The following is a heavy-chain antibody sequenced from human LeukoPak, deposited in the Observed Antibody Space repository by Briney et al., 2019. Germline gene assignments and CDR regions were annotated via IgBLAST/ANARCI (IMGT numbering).Heavy chain of an antibody. CDR3: ARDQGSGSPVLSPDY. J-gene: IGHJ4*02. D-gene: IGHD1-26*01. CDR1: GYTFTSYA. CDR2: INAGTSNT. V-gene: IGHV1-3*01. Sequence: GASVKVSCKASGYTFTSYAMHWVRQAPGQRLEWMGWINAGTSNTKYSQKFQGRVTITRDTSASTAYMELSSLRSEDTAVYYCARDQGSGSPVLSPDYWGQGTLATVSS.